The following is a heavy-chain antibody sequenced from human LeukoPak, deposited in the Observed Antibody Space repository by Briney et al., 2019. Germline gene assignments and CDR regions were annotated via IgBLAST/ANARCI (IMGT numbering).Heavy chain of an antibody. J-gene: IGHJ4*02. D-gene: IGHD3-10*01. CDR2: INPSGGST. V-gene: IGHV1-46*01. CDR3: AREGRVRGVIQPQSFDY. CDR1: GYTFTSYY. Sequence: GASVKVSCNASGYTFTSYYMHWVRQAPGQGLEWLGIINPSGGSTSYAQKFQGRLTMTRDKSTSTVYMELSSLRSEDTAVYYCAREGRVRGVIQPQSFDYWGQGTLVTVSS.